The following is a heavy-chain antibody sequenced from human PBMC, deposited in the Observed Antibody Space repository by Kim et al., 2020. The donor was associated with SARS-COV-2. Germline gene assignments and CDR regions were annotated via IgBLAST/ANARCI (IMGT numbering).Heavy chain of an antibody. J-gene: IGHJ4*02. V-gene: IGHV1-24*01. CDR1: GYTLTELS. CDR2: FDPEDGET. CDR3: ATSGGDTAMVTGHRGYLDY. D-gene: IGHD5-18*01. Sequence: ASVKVSCKVSGYTLTELSMHWVRQAPGKGLEWMGGFDPEDGETIYAQKFQGRVTMTEDTSTDTAYMELSSLRSEDTAVYYCATSGGDTAMVTGHRGYLDYWGQGTLVTVSS.